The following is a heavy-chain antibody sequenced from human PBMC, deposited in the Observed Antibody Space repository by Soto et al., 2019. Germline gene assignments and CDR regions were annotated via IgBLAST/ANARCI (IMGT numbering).Heavy chain of an antibody. CDR2: INHSGST. CDR3: ARVRLYYGVAATYNWFDP. J-gene: IGHJ5*02. Sequence: SETLSLTCAVYGGSFSGYYWSWIRQPPGKGLEWIGEINHSGSTNYNPSLKSRVTISVDTSKNQFSLKLSSVTAADTAVYYCARVRLYYGVAATYNWFDPWGQGTLVTVSS. D-gene: IGHD2-15*01. V-gene: IGHV4-34*01. CDR1: GGSFSGYY.